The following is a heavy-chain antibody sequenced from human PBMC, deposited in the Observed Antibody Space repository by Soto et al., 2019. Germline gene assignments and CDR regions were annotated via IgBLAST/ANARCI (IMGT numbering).Heavy chain of an antibody. V-gene: IGHV3-23*01. Sequence: EVQLLESGGGLVQPGGSLRLSCAASGFTFSSYAMSWVRQAPGKGLEWVSAISGSGGSTYYADSVKGRFTISRDNSKNTLYLQMNSLRAEDTAVYYCAKSARRFLEWLLSDDQYSSSSYGYWGQGTLVTVSS. CDR3: AKSARRFLEWLLSDDQYSSSSYGY. CDR1: GFTFSSYA. J-gene: IGHJ4*02. CDR2: ISGSGGST. D-gene: IGHD3-3*01.